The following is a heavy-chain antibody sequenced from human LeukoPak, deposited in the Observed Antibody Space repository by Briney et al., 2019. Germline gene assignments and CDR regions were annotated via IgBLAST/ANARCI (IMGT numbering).Heavy chain of an antibody. V-gene: IGHV1-2*02. Sequence: ASVKVSCKASGYTFTGYYMHWVRQAPVQGLEWMGWINPNSGGTNYAQKFQGRVTMTRDTSISTAYMELSRLRSDDTAVYYCARVPGDDYYFDYWGQGTLVTVSS. J-gene: IGHJ4*02. D-gene: IGHD7-27*01. CDR1: GYTFTGYY. CDR2: INPNSGGT. CDR3: ARVPGDDYYFDY.